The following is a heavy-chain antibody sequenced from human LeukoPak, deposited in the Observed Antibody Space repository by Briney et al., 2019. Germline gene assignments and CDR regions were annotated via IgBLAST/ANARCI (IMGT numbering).Heavy chain of an antibody. J-gene: IGHJ4*02. V-gene: IGHV3-23*01. D-gene: IGHD4-17*01. Sequence: PGGSLRLSCAASGFTFSSYAMSWVRQAPGKGLEWVSAISGSGGSTYYADSVKGRFTISRDNSKNTLYLQMNSLRAEDTAVYYCAKDSVPTVTQYYFDYWGQGTLVTVSS. CDR3: AKDSVPTVTQYYFDY. CDR1: GFTFSSYA. CDR2: ISGSGGST.